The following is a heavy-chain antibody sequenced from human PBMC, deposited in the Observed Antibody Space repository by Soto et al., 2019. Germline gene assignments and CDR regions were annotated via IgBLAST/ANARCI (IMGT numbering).Heavy chain of an antibody. CDR2: INAGNGNT. CDR1: GYTFTSYA. Sequence: GASVKVSCKASGYTFTSYAMHWVRQAPGQRLEWMGWINAGNGNTKYSQKFQGRVTITRDTSASTAYMELSSLRSEDTAVYYCARDREQWLYYYYGMDVWGQGTTVTVSS. V-gene: IGHV1-3*01. CDR3: ARDREQWLYYYYGMDV. J-gene: IGHJ6*02. D-gene: IGHD6-19*01.